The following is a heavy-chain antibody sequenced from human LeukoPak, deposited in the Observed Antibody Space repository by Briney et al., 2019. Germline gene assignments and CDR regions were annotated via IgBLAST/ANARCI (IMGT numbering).Heavy chain of an antibody. D-gene: IGHD2-15*01. CDR1: GFTFRCFA. CDR3: GTCSGGSCYSGRDYYYGMDV. Sequence: GGSLRLSCAASGFTFRCFAMHWVRQPPGKGLEWVAIISYDGSDKYYADSVKGRSSISRDNSRNMLYLDMNSLRAEDTAVYYCGTCSGGSCYSGRDYYYGMDVWGQGTTVTASS. J-gene: IGHJ6*02. V-gene: IGHV3-30*04. CDR2: ISYDGSDK.